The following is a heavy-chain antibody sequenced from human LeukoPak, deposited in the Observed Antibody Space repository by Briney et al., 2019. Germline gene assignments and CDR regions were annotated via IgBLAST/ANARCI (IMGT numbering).Heavy chain of an antibody. CDR1: GFTFGDYA. CDR2: IASETYGGTA. V-gene: IGHV3-49*04. Sequence: PGGSLRLSCTASGFTFGDYAMTWVRQAPGKGLEGVGFIASETYGGTAEYAASVKGRFTISRDDSKSIAYLQMNSLKTEDAAVYYCTTDWGVVVTAPNYDLTGGDYWGQGTLVTVSS. D-gene: IGHD2-21*02. CDR3: TTDWGVVVTAPNYDLTGGDY. J-gene: IGHJ4*02.